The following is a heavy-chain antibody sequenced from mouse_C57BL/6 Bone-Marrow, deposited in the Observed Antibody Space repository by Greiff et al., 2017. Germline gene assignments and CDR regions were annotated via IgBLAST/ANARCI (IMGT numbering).Heavy chain of an antibody. Sequence: EVKLMESGGGLVKPGGSLKLSCAASGFTFSSYAMSWVRQTPEKRLEWVATISDGGSYTYYPDNVKGRFTISRDNAKNNLYLQMSHLKSEDTAMYYCARNWVDYWGQGTTLTVSS. CDR1: GFTFSSYA. CDR2: ISDGGSYT. D-gene: IGHD4-1*01. V-gene: IGHV5-4*03. J-gene: IGHJ2*01. CDR3: ARNWVDY.